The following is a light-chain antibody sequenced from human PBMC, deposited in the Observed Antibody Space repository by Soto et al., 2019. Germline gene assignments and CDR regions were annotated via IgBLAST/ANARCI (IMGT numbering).Light chain of an antibody. J-gene: IGKJ1*01. Sequence: EIVMTQSTATLSVSRGERGALACGASQSFSSNVAWYQQKPGQAPRLLTYGASTRATGIPARFSGSWSGTEFTLTISSLQSEDFAVYYCQQYNNWPRTFGQGTKVDIK. CDR2: GAS. CDR3: QQYNNWPRT. CDR1: QSFSSN. V-gene: IGKV3-15*01.